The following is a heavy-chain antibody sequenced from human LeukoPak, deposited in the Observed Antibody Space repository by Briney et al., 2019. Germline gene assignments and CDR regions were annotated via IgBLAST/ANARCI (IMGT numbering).Heavy chain of an antibody. CDR3: ASLAGYSGSWSILGGGDAFDI. CDR2: INPNSGGT. J-gene: IGHJ3*02. D-gene: IGHD6-13*01. CDR1: GYTFTGYY. Sequence: GASVKVSCKASGYTFTGYYMHWVRQAPGQGLEWMGWINPNSGGTNYAQKFQGRVTMTRDTSISTAYMELSRLRSDDTAVYYCASLAGYSGSWSILGGGDAFDIWGQGTMVTVSS. V-gene: IGHV1-2*02.